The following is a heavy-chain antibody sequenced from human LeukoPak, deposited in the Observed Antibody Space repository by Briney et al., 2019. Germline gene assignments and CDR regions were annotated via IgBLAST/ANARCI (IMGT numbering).Heavy chain of an antibody. J-gene: IGHJ4*02. CDR1: GYTFTSYY. Sequence: GASVKVSCKASGYTFTSYYMHWVRQAPGQGLEWMGWINPNSGGTNYAQKFQGRVTMARDTSISTAYMELSSLRSDDTALYYCARGSTGGSYLPYYFDYWGQGTLVTVSS. CDR3: ARGSTGGSYLPYYFDY. CDR2: INPNSGGT. V-gene: IGHV1-2*02. D-gene: IGHD1-26*01.